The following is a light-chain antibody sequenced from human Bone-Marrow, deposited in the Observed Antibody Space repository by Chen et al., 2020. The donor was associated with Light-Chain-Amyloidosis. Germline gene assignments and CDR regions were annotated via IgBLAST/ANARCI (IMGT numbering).Light chain of an antibody. CDR2: EVT. Sequence: QSALTQPASVSGSPGQSIPVHCAGTSSDVGVYNLVSWYQQHPGKAPKLMIYEVTKRPSGVSTRFSGSKSGNTASLTSSGLQAEDEADYYCCSYQGCCNPYVFGTGTKVTVL. CDR1: SSDVGVYNL. V-gene: IGLV2-23*02. J-gene: IGLJ1*01. CDR3: CSYQGCCNPYV.